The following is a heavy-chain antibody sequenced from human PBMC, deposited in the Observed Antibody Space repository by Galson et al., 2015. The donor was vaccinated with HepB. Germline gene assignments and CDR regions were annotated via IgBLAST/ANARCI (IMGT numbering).Heavy chain of an antibody. V-gene: IGHV1-46*04. CDR1: GYTFTSYY. J-gene: IGHJ4*02. Sequence: SVKVSCKASGYTFTSYYMHWVRQAPGQGLEWMGIINPSGGSTSYAQKLQGRVTMTRDTSTSTVYMELSSLRSEDTAVYYCVRGGLWFGELFSLDYWGQGTLVTVSS. CDR2: INPSGGST. CDR3: VRGGLWFGELFSLDY. D-gene: IGHD3-10*01.